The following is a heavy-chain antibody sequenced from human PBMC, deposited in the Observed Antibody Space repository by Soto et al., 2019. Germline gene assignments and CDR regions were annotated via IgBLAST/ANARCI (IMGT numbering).Heavy chain of an antibody. Sequence: SETLSLTCTVSGGSISSSSYYWGWIRQPPGKGLEWIGSIYYSGSTYYNPSLKSRVTISVDTSKNQFSLKLSSVTAADTAVYYCAQQPVQEYYYYYGMDVWGQGTTVTVSS. CDR1: GGSISSSSYY. CDR2: IYYSGST. V-gene: IGHV4-39*01. CDR3: AQQPVQEYYYYYGMDV. J-gene: IGHJ6*02.